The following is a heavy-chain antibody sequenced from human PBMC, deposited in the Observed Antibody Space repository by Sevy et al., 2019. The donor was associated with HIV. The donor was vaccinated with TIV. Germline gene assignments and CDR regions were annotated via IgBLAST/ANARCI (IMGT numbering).Heavy chain of an antibody. V-gene: IGHV3-13*01. CDR3: AREVPGSLYGMDV. J-gene: IGHJ6*02. CDR1: GFTLNNYD. Sequence: GGSLRLSCAASGFTLNNYDIHWVRQATGKGLEWISVIRTAGDTYYPDSVKGRFTISRENAKNSLYLQMNSLRAGDTAVYYCAREVPGSLYGMDVWGQVTTVTVSS. CDR2: IRTAGDT. D-gene: IGHD3-10*01.